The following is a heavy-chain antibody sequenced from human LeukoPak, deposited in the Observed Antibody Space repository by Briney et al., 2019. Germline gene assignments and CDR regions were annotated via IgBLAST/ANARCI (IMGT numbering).Heavy chain of an antibody. D-gene: IGHD6-19*01. V-gene: IGHV3-21*04. CDR1: GFTSSTYS. J-gene: IGHJ4*02. CDR2: ISPDGTYK. CDR3: AKESSGWNRLTYYFDY. Sequence: GGSLRLSCAASGFTSSTYSMNWARQAPGKGLEWVSSISPDGTYKYYADSVKGRFAISRDNAKNSLYLQMNSLRAEDTALYYCAKESSGWNRLTYYFDYWGQGTLVTVSS.